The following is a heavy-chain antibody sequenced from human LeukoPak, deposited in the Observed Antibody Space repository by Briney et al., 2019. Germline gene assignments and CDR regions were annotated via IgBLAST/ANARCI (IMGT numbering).Heavy chain of an antibody. D-gene: IGHD6-6*01. CDR1: GGSFRGYY. J-gene: IGHJ6*03. V-gene: IGHV4-34*01. Sequence: PSETLSLTCAVYGGSFRGYYWSWLRQPPRKGLEWIGEINHSGSTNYNPSLKSRVTISVDTSKNQFSLKLSSVTAADTAVYYCATRARRPYYYYYMDVWGKGTTVTVSS. CDR2: INHSGST. CDR3: ATRARRPYYYYYMDV.